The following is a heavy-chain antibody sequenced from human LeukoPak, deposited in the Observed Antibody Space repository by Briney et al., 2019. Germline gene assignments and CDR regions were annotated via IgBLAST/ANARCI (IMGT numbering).Heavy chain of an antibody. V-gene: IGHV3-11*01. D-gene: IGHD3-9*01. CDR1: GFTFSDYY. CDR2: ISSSGSTI. J-gene: IGHJ4*02. Sequence: GGSLRLSCAASGFTFSDYYMSWIRQAPGKGLEWVSYISSSGSTIYYADSGKGRFTISRDNAKNSLYLQMNSLRAEDTALYYCARDYDILTGPYYFDYWGQGTLVTVSS. CDR3: ARDYDILTGPYYFDY.